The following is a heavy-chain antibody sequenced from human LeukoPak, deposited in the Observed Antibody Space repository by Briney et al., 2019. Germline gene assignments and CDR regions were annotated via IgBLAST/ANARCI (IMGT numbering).Heavy chain of an antibody. V-gene: IGHV3-30*18. D-gene: IGHD2-2*01. CDR2: ISYDGSNK. Sequence: GGSLRLSCAASGFTFSSYGMHWVRQAPGKGLEWVAVISYDGSNKYYADSVKGRFTISRDNSKNTLYLQMNSLRAEDTAVYYCAKATPLRVVPAAPTYYHYGMDVWGQGATVTVSS. CDR3: AKATPLRVVPAAPTYYHYGMDV. J-gene: IGHJ6*02. CDR1: GFTFSSYG.